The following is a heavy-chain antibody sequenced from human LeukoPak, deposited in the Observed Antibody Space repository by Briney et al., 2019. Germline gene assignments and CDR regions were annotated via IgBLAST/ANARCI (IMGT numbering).Heavy chain of an antibody. CDR2: ISAYNGNT. D-gene: IGHD3-22*01. CDR3: ARALYYYDSSGYYLPGDY. Sequence: GASVKVSCKASGYTFTSYGISWVRQAPGQGLEWMGWISAYNGNTNYAQKLQGRVTMTTDKSTSTAYMELRSLRSDDTAVYYCARALYYYDSSGYYLPGDYWGQGTLVTVSS. J-gene: IGHJ4*02. CDR1: GYTFTSYG. V-gene: IGHV1-18*01.